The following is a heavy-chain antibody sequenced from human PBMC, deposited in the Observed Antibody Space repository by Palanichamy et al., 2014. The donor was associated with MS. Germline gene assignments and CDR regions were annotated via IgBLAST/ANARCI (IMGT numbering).Heavy chain of an antibody. CDR2: IYESGST. CDR1: GAFIRSGDYS. Sequence: QLQLQESGSGLVKPSQTLSLTCAVSGAFIRSGDYSWSWIRQSPGRGLEWIGYIYESGSTYYNPSLQSRVAISVDRSKNQFSLRLRSLTAADTAVYYCARAAIEGYNPTAVFDHWGQGTLVTVSS. D-gene: IGHD5-24*01. J-gene: IGHJ4*02. CDR3: ARAAIEGYNPTAVFDH. V-gene: IGHV4-30-2*06.